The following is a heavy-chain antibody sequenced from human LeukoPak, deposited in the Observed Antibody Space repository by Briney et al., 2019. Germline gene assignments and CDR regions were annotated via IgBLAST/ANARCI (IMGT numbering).Heavy chain of an antibody. CDR2: ISYDGSNK. V-gene: IGHV3-30*18. D-gene: IGHD6-19*01. CDR3: AKDLLAVAGTRSTDY. J-gene: IGHJ4*02. Sequence: PGGSLRLSCAASGFTFSSYGMHWVRQAPGKGLEWVAVISYDGSNKYYADSVKGRFTISRDNSKNTLYLQMNSLRAEDTAVYYCAKDLLAVAGTRSTDYWGQGTLVTVSS. CDR1: GFTFSSYG.